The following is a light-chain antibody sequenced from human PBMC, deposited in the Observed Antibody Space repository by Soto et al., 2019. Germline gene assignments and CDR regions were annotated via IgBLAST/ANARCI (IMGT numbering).Light chain of an antibody. CDR1: QTISNC. CDR2: NAS. CDR3: QHYNSSSET. V-gene: IGKV1-27*01. Sequence: DIQMTQSPSTLSGSVGDRVTITCRASQTISNCLAWYQQKPGKVPKLLIYNASTLQTGVPSRFSGSGSGTEFILTISSLQPDDFATYYCQHYNSSSETFGQGTKVEIK. J-gene: IGKJ1*01.